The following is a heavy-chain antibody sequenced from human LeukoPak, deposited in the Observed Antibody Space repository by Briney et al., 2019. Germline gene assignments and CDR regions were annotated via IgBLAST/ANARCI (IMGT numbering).Heavy chain of an antibody. V-gene: IGHV1-18*01. D-gene: IGHD3-3*01. J-gene: IGHJ5*02. CDR2: ISAYNGNT. Sequence: ASVKVSCKASGYTFTSYGISWVRQAPGQGLEWMGWISAYNGNTNYAQKLQGRVTMTTDTSTSTAYMELRSLRSDDTAVYYCARGSSNFWSGNDWFDPWGKGTLVTVSS. CDR1: GYTFTSYG. CDR3: ARGSSNFWSGNDWFDP.